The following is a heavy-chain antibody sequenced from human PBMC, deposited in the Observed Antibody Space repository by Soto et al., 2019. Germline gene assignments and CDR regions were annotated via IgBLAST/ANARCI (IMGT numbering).Heavy chain of an antibody. CDR2: IIPILGIA. Sequence: SVKVSCKASGVTFSSYTISWVRQAPGQGLEWMGRIIPILGIANYAQKFQGRVTITADKSTSTAYMELSSLRSEDTAVYYCAGRSVYGDYSGVLDYWGQGTLVTVSS. J-gene: IGHJ4*02. CDR1: GVTFSSYT. D-gene: IGHD4-17*01. V-gene: IGHV1-69*02. CDR3: AGRSVYGDYSGVLDY.